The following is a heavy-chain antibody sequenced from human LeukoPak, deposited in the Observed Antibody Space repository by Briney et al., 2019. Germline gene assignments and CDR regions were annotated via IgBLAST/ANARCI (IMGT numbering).Heavy chain of an antibody. CDR1: GGSTSSYY. J-gene: IGHJ3*02. Sequence: SETLSLTCTVSGGSTSSYYWTWIRQPPGKGLEWIGYIYYSGSTSYSPSLRSRVTILVDTSKNQFSLKLSSVTAADTAVYFCARLTSAAGVWAFDIWGQGTMVTVSS. CDR3: ARLTSAAGVWAFDI. V-gene: IGHV4-59*08. D-gene: IGHD6-13*01. CDR2: IYYSGST.